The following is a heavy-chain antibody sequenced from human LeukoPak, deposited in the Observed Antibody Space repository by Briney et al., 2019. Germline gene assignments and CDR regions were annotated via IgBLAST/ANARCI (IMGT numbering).Heavy chain of an antibody. J-gene: IGHJ5*02. Sequence: PSETLSLTCTVSGGSISSSSYYWGWVRQAPGKGLEWVSYISSSGSTIYYADSVKGRFTISRDNAKNSLYLQMNSLRAEDTAVYYCARDRHGIWANWFDPWGQGTLVTVSS. CDR1: GGSISSSSYY. V-gene: IGHV3-48*03. CDR2: ISSSGSTI. CDR3: ARDRHGIWANWFDP. D-gene: IGHD1-14*01.